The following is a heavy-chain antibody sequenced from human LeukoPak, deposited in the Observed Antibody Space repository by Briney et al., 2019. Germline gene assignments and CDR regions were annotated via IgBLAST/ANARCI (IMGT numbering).Heavy chain of an antibody. CDR2: IIPIFGTT. CDR3: AKDLWSDSRAFDI. CDR1: GGTFNSYA. V-gene: IGHV1-69*06. D-gene: IGHD3-22*01. Sequence: GASVKVSCKASGGTFNSYAISWVRQAPGQGLEWMGGIIPIFGTTNYARKFRGRVTLTADKSTRTAYMELSSLRSEGTAVYYCAKDLWSDSRAFDIWGQGTMVTVSS. J-gene: IGHJ3*02.